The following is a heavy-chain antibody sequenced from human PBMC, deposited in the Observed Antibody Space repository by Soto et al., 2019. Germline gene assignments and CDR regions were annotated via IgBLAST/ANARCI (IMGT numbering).Heavy chain of an antibody. Sequence: QVQLQESGPGLVKPSQTLSLTCTVSGGSISSGGYYWSWIRQHPGKGLEWIGYIYYSGSTYYNPSLKCGVTISVATSKNPFSLQLSSVTAADTAVYYCARAFGLAAAGPFAYWGQGTLVTVSS. CDR1: GGSISSGGYY. V-gene: IGHV4-31*03. D-gene: IGHD6-13*01. CDR2: IYYSGST. CDR3: ARAFGLAAAGPFAY. J-gene: IGHJ4*02.